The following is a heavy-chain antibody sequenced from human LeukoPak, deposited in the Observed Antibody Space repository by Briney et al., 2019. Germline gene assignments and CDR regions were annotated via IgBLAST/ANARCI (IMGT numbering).Heavy chain of an antibody. D-gene: IGHD3-3*01. J-gene: IGHJ3*02. CDR2: IYYSGST. V-gene: IGHV4-39*01. CDR3: ARYEWRDALDI. CDR1: GGSFSSSTFY. Sequence: PSETLSLTCTVSGGSFSSSTFYWGWIRQSPGKGLEWIGSIYYSGSTYFNPSLKSRVTISVDTSKKQLSLKLNSVTDADTAMYYCARYEWRDALDIWGQGTMVTVSS.